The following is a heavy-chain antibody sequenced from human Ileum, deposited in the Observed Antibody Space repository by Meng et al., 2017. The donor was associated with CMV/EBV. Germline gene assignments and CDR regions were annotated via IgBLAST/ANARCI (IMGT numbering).Heavy chain of an antibody. Sequence: VQLKQAGPGPVKPSQTPTLTCASSGDSVSSDTVAWNWIRQSPSRGLEWLGRTYYRSEWGSDYAVSVKSRVTINADTAKNQFSLQLNSVTPEDTAVYFCARDRLWAFDFWGQGTMVTVSS. CDR1: GDSVSSDTVA. CDR3: ARDRLWAFDF. J-gene: IGHJ3*01. D-gene: IGHD3-16*01. CDR2: TYYRSEWGS. V-gene: IGHV6-1*01.